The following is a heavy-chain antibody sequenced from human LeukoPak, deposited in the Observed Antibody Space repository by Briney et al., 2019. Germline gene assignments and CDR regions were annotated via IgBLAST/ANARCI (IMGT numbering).Heavy chain of an antibody. CDR2: IWYDGSNK. J-gene: IGHJ4*02. CDR1: GFTFSSYD. V-gene: IGHV3-33*01. Sequence: GGSLRLSCAASGFTFSSYDMHWVRQAPGKGLEWVAVIWYDGSNKYYADSVKGRFTISRDNSKNTLYLQMNSLRAEDTAVYYCARDTGHYGYYFDYWGQGTLVTVS. CDR3: ARDTGHYGYYFDY. D-gene: IGHD4-17*01.